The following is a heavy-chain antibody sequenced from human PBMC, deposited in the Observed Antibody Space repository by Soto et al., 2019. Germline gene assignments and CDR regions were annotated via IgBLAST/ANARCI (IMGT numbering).Heavy chain of an antibody. CDR1: GFTFSSYG. Sequence: GGFLRLSCAASGFTFSSYGMHWVRQAPGKGLEWVAVIWYDGSNKYYADSVKGRFTISRDNSKNTLYLQMNSLRAEDTAVYYCARDSKQLGDFDYWGQGTLVTVSS. J-gene: IGHJ4*02. CDR2: IWYDGSNK. CDR3: ARDSKQLGDFDY. D-gene: IGHD6-6*01. V-gene: IGHV3-33*08.